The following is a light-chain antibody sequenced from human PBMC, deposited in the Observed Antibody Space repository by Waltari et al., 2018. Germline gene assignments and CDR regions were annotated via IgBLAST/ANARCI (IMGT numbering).Light chain of an antibody. CDR2: WAS. Sequence: DIVMTQSPASLAVSLGERATINCKSSQSVLYSSNNKNYLAWYQQKPGQPPKLLIYWASTRESGVPDRFRGSGSGTDFTLTISSLQAEDVAVYYCQQYYSTPPTFGGGTKVEIK. CDR3: QQYYSTPPT. CDR1: QSVLYSSNNKNY. J-gene: IGKJ4*01. V-gene: IGKV4-1*01.